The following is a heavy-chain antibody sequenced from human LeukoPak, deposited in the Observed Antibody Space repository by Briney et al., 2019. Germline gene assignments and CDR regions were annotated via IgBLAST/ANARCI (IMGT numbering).Heavy chain of an antibody. CDR1: GFTFSSYW. D-gene: IGHD1-1*01. J-gene: IGHJ4*02. Sequence: GGSLRLSCAASGFTFSSYWMKWVRQAPGKGLEGISYISGSGGIMFYANSVKGRFTISRDNAKNSVYLQMSSLKAEDTAVYYCAREYPDNGDGWGYWGQGTLVTVSS. V-gene: IGHV3-48*04. CDR2: ISGSGGIM. CDR3: AREYPDNGDGWGY.